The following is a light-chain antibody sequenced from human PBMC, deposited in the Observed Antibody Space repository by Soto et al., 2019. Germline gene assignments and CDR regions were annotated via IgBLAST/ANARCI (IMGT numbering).Light chain of an antibody. Sequence: EIVLTQSPGTLSLSPGERATLSCRASQSVSSSYLAWYQQKPGQPPWLLIYGVSSRATGIPDRFSRSGSGTDFTLTISRLEPEDFAVFYCQHYDSLPITFGQGTRLEIK. V-gene: IGKV3-20*01. J-gene: IGKJ5*01. CDR2: GVS. CDR3: QHYDSLPIT. CDR1: QSVSSSY.